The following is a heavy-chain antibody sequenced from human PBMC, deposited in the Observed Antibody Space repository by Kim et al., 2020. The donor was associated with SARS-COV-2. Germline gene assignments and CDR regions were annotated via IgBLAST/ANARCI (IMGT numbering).Heavy chain of an antibody. D-gene: IGHD6-13*01. J-gene: IGHJ4*02. V-gene: IGHV3-23*01. CDR3: AKDRAAAAGTGQFDY. Sequence: EDSVKGRFTISRDSSQNTVYLQVNSLRGEDTAVYYCAKDRAAAAGTGQFDYWGQGTLVTVSS.